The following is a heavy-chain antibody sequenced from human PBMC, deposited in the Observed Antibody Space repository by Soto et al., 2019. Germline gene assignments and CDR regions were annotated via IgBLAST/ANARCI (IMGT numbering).Heavy chain of an antibody. D-gene: IGHD2-2*01. V-gene: IGHV4-30-4*01. CDR3: ARVVPAAIRANWFDP. Sequence: SETLSLTCTVSSGSISSGDYYWSWIRQPPGKGLEWIGYISYSGSTYYNPSLKSRVTISVDTSKNQFSLKLSSVTAADTAVYYCARVVPAAIRANWFDPWGQGTLVTVSS. J-gene: IGHJ5*02. CDR1: SGSISSGDYY. CDR2: ISYSGST.